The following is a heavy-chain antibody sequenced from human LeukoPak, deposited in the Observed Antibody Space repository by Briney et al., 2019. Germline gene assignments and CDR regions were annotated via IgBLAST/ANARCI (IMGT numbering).Heavy chain of an antibody. D-gene: IGHD3-22*01. CDR3: ARAAPNYYDSSGSLRNPYFDY. Sequence: SETLSLTCTVSGGSISTGGYYWRWIRQHPGKGLEWIGNIYYSGSTYYSPSLKSRVTMSVDTSKNQFSLTLISVTAADTAVYFCARAAPNYYDSSGSLRNPYFDYWGQGTLVTVSS. CDR1: GGSISTGGYY. J-gene: IGHJ4*02. V-gene: IGHV4-31*03. CDR2: IYYSGST.